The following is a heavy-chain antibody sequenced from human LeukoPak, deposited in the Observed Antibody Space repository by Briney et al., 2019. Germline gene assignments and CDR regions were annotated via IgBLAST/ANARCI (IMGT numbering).Heavy chain of an antibody. V-gene: IGHV4-59*12. CDR2: IYYSGST. J-gene: IGHJ6*03. Sequence: SETLSLTCTVSGGSISSCYWSWIRQPPGKGLEWIRYIYYSGSTNYNPSLKSRVTISVDTSKNQFSLKLSSVTAADTAVYYCAREIMSHCSSTSCPIYYYYYMDVWGKGTTVTVSS. CDR3: AREIMSHCSSTSCPIYYYYYMDV. D-gene: IGHD2-2*01. CDR1: GGSISSCY.